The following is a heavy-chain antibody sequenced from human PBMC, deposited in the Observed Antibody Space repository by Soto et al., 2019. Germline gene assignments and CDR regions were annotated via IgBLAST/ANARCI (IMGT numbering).Heavy chain of an antibody. J-gene: IGHJ6*03. CDR2: ISGGNGNT. D-gene: IGHD1-1*01. Sequence: QVPLVQSGAEVKRPGASVKISCKTSGYSFTTYAIHWVRQAPGQRLEWMGWISGGNGNTKYSQKFQGRVTITTDTSASTAFMELSSLRSEDTAVYYCARDWNDAYYYYYMDFWGKGTSVTVSS. CDR1: GYSFTTYA. V-gene: IGHV1-3*01. CDR3: ARDWNDAYYYYYMDF.